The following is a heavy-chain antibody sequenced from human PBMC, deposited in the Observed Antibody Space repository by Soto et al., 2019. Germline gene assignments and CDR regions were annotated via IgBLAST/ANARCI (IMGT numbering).Heavy chain of an antibody. CDR3: AKMSSENYYDPVFS. CDR1: GFTFSDYY. D-gene: IGHD3-22*01. J-gene: IGHJ4*02. Sequence: QVQLVESGGGLVKTSGSLRIACAASGFTFSDYYMSWVRQAPGKGLEWVSYISSSGNTIYYAVSVKGRFTISRAHAMNSVYLQMNRLRAEDTALYFCAKMSSENYYDPVFSWGQGTLVTVSS. V-gene: IGHV3-11*01. CDR2: ISSSGNTI.